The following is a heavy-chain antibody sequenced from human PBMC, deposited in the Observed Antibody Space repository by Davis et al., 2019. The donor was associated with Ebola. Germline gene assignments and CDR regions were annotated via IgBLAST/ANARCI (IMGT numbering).Heavy chain of an antibody. Sequence: GESLNISCAASGFTFTSYSMTWVRQAPGKGLEWVSGISGSGSTYYADSVKGRFTFSRDNSKNTLYLQMNSLRAADTAVYYCAKGSLYGSRSITAGVDVWGQGTTVTVSS. D-gene: IGHD4-17*01. V-gene: IGHV3-23*01. CDR3: AKGSLYGSRSITAGVDV. CDR1: GFTFTSYS. CDR2: ISGSGST. J-gene: IGHJ6*02.